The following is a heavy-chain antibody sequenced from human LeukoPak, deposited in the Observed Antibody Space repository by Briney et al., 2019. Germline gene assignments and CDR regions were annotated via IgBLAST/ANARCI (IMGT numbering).Heavy chain of an antibody. CDR3: ARQGDAVVTDV. CDR1: GYSFTNYW. V-gene: IGHV5-51*01. Sequence: GESLKISCKGSGYSFTNYWIGWVRQMPGKGLDWMAFINPGDSDTRYSPSFQGHVTISVDKSINTAYLQWGSLKASDTAMYYCARQGDAVVTDVWGQGTTVIVSS. J-gene: IGHJ6*02. D-gene: IGHD4-23*01. CDR2: INPGDSDT.